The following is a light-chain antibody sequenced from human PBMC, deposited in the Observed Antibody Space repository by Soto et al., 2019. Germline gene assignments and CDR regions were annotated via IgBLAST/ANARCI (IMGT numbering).Light chain of an antibody. Sequence: LTQSPGTLSLSPGERATLSCRASQSVSSSYLAWYQQKPGQAPRLLIYGASSRATGIPDRFSGSGSGTDFTLTISRLEPEDFAVYYCQQYGSSRTFGQGAKVDIK. CDR3: QQYGSSRT. CDR1: QSVSSSY. V-gene: IGKV3-20*01. J-gene: IGKJ1*01. CDR2: GAS.